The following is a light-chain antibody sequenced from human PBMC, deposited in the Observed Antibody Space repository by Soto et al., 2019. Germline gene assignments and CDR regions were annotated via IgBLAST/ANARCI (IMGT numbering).Light chain of an antibody. CDR2: EGS. Sequence: QSALTQPASVSGSPGQSITISCTGTSSDVGSYKFVSWYQQYPGKAPKLMIYEGSKRPSGVSDRFSGSKSGNTASLTISGLQAEDEADYFCCSYAGGSNVFETGTK. CDR3: CSYAGGSNV. J-gene: IGLJ1*01. V-gene: IGLV2-23*03. CDR1: SSDVGSYKF.